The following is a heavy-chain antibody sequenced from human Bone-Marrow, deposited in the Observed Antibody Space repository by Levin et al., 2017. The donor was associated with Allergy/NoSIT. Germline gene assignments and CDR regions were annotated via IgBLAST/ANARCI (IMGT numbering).Heavy chain of an antibody. CDR2: ITRSGSII. CDR3: ARAEGLGIAGAF. V-gene: IGHV3-48*03. CDR1: GFTFSSYE. Sequence: SCAASGFTFSSYEMNWVRQAPGKGLEWVSYITRSGSIIYYADSVKGRFTVSRDNAKNSLYLQMNSLRAEDTALYYCARAEGLGIAGAFWGQGTLVTVSS. J-gene: IGHJ4*02. D-gene: IGHD6-19*01.